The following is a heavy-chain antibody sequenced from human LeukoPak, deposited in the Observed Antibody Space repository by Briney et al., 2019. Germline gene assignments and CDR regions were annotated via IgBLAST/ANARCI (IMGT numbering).Heavy chain of an antibody. CDR1: GFTFSSYA. CDR3: AKDNWYPPLFGY. V-gene: IGHV3-23*01. Sequence: PTGGSLRLSCAASGFTFSSYAMSWVRQAPGKGLEWVSAISGSGGSTYYADSVKGRFTISRDNSKNALYLQMNSLRAEDTAVYYCAKDNWYPPLFGYWGQGTLVTVSS. J-gene: IGHJ4*02. CDR2: ISGSGGST. D-gene: IGHD1-20*01.